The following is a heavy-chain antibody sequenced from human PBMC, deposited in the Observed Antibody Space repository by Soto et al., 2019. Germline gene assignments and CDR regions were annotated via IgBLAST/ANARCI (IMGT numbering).Heavy chain of an antibody. Sequence: PSATLSLTCTVSGGSVSSGSYYWSWIRQPPGKGLEWIGYIYYSGSTNYNPSLKSRVTISVDTSKNQFSLKLSSVTAADTAVYYCASDRIVVVPAAIPGRWFDPWGQGTLVTVSS. CDR2: IYYSGST. J-gene: IGHJ5*02. D-gene: IGHD2-2*02. V-gene: IGHV4-61*01. CDR1: GGSVSSGSYY. CDR3: ASDRIVVVPAAIPGRWFDP.